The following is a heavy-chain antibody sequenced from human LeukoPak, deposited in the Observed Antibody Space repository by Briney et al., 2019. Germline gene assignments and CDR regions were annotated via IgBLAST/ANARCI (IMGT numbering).Heavy chain of an antibody. CDR2: VTFHGEIP. CDR1: AFTFRGFI. V-gene: IGHV3-23*01. D-gene: IGHD2-21*02. CDR3: ARGGDQGYMDV. J-gene: IGHJ6*03. Sequence: GGSLRLSCAASAFTFRGFIVHWVRQAPGKGLEWVSSVTFHGEIPYYTGSVMGRFTISRDNARDTVSLQMSSLSAEDTAIYYCARGGDQGYMDVWGKGATVLVSS.